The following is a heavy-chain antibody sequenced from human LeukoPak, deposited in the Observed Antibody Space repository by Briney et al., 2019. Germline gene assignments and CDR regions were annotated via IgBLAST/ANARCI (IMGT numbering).Heavy chain of an antibody. Sequence: SETLSLTCTVSGGSSSSSSYYWGWLRQPPGKGLESIVTMSYSGSTYYNPSLKSRVTISVDTSKNQFSLKLSSVTAADTAVYYCARLVLVPRSYYFDYWGQGTLVTVSS. CDR2: MSYSGST. J-gene: IGHJ4*02. V-gene: IGHV4-39*01. CDR1: GGSSSSSSYY. D-gene: IGHD6-13*01. CDR3: ARLVLVPRSYYFDY.